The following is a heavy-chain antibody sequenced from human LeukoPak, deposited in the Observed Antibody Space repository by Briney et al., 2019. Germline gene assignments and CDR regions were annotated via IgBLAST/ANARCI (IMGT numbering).Heavy chain of an antibody. CDR3: AKEMATSRYYYYYGMDV. CDR1: GFTFSSYG. J-gene: IGHJ6*02. D-gene: IGHD5-24*01. Sequence: GGSLRLSCAASGFTFSSYGMHWVRQAPGKGLEWVAVISYDGSNKYYADSVKGRFTISRDNSKNTLYLQMNSLRAEDTAVYYCAKEMATSRYYYYYGMDVWGQGTTVTVSS. CDR2: ISYDGSNK. V-gene: IGHV3-30*18.